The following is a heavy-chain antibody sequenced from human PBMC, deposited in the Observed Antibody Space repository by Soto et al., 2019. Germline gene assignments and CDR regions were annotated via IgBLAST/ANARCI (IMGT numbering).Heavy chain of an antibody. Sequence: ASVKVSCKASGYTFTSYAMHWVRQAPGQRLEWMGWINAGNGNTKYSQKFQGRVTITRDTSASTAYMELSSLRSEDTAVYYCARGGGLWFGELSIDSWGQGTLVTAPQ. D-gene: IGHD3-10*01. V-gene: IGHV1-3*01. CDR3: ARGGGLWFGELSIDS. J-gene: IGHJ4*02. CDR2: INAGNGNT. CDR1: GYTFTSYA.